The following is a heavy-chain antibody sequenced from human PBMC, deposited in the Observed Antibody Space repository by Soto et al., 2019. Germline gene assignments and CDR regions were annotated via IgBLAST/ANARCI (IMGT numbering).Heavy chain of an antibody. Sequence: GGSLRLSCAASGFSLDTYAMYWVRQAPGKGLEWVAVISYDGNTQYYADSVKGRFTISRDNSKNTLYLQMNSLTTEDTAVYYCAIAFDFFSDSSRGGVIYIWGQGTMVTVSS. V-gene: IGHV3-30-3*01. CDR2: ISYDGNTQ. D-gene: IGHD6-6*01. J-gene: IGHJ3*02. CDR1: GFSLDTYA. CDR3: AIAFDFFSDSSRGGVIYI.